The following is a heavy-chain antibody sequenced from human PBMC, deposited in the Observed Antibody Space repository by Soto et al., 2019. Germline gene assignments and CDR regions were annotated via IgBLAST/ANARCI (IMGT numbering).Heavy chain of an antibody. CDR1: GGTFSSYA. J-gene: IGHJ5*02. Sequence: GASVKVSCKASGGTFSSYAISWVRQAPGQGLEWMGGIIPIFGTANYAQKFQGRVTITADESTSTAYMELSSLRSEDTAVYYCARPRGDILSGYYNFWFDPWGQGTLVTVSS. V-gene: IGHV1-69*13. D-gene: IGHD3-9*01. CDR3: ARPRGDILSGYYNFWFDP. CDR2: IIPIFGTA.